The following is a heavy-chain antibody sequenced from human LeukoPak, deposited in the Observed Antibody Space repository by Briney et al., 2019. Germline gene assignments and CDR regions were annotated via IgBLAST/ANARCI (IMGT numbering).Heavy chain of an antibody. J-gene: IGHJ4*02. Sequence: GGSLRLSWAASGFSFISYGMHWVRQAPGKGLEWVGVISDDGRSKDYADSVKGRFTISRDNSKDTLYLQMNSLRAEDTAVYYCAKRPSDYGDYVTYFDYWGQGTLVTVSS. CDR1: GFSFISYG. CDR3: AKRPSDYGDYVTYFDY. CDR2: ISDDGRSK. D-gene: IGHD4-17*01. V-gene: IGHV3-30*18.